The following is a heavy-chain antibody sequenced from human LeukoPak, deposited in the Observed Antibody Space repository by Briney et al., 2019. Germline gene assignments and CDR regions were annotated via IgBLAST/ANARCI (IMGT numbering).Heavy chain of an antibody. J-gene: IGHJ5*02. CDR1: GFTFSSYA. D-gene: IGHD3-3*01. CDR3: ARDSDDFLVGFDP. V-gene: IGHV3-30-3*01. Sequence: GGSLRLSCAASGFTFSSYAMHWVRQAPGKGLEGVAIISYDGSNKYYADSVKGRFTISRDNSKNTLYLQMNSLRAEDTAVYYCARDSDDFLVGFDPWGQGTLVTVSS. CDR2: ISYDGSNK.